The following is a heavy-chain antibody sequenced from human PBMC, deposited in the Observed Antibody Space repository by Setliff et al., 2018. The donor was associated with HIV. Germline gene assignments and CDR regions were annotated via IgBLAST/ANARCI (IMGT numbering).Heavy chain of an antibody. Sequence: SSETLSLTCTFSGDSISSGNYYWSWIRQPAGKGLEWIGRIYSTGSTNYNPSLKSRVTISSDTSKNLFSLKLTTVTAADAAVYYCTRDTGYILSGYRPHWYFDLWGQGTPVTVSS. J-gene: IGHJ2*01. CDR2: IYSTGST. V-gene: IGHV4-61*02. CDR1: GDSISSGNYY. D-gene: IGHD3-9*01. CDR3: TRDTGYILSGYRPHWYFDL.